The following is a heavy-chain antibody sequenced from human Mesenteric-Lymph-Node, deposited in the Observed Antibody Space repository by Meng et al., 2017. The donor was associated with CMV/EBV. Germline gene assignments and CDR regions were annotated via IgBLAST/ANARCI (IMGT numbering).Heavy chain of an antibody. CDR3: ATADNYNYALDS. CDR2: VYYSGST. V-gene: IGHV4-61*03. CDR1: GGSVTSSGYY. D-gene: IGHD5-24*01. Sequence: SETLSLTCTVSGGSVTSSGYYWHWIRQAPGKGLEWIGYVYYSGSTSYNPSLKNRVTISLDTSKNHLSLKLTSVTAADTAVYYCATADNYNYALDSWGQGTLVTVSS. J-gene: IGHJ5*01.